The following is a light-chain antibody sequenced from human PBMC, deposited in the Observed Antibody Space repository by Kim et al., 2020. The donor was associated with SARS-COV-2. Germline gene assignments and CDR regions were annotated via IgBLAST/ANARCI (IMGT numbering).Light chain of an antibody. CDR2: DAS. V-gene: IGKV3-11*01. CDR3: EKRSNWPLT. Sequence: MYPGEYATRASRARQSVSSDWAWDQRRPGQAPRLLIYDASNRANGIPARFSGSGSVTDFTLSISSLDPEDCAIYYCEKRSNWPLTFGGGNKVDIK. CDR1: QSVSSD. J-gene: IGKJ4*01.